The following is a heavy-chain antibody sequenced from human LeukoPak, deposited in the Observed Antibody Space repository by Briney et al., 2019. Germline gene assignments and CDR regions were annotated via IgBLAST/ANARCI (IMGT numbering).Heavy chain of an antibody. Sequence: GGSLRLSCAASGFTFSAYGMHWVRQAPGKGLEWVAFIRYDGSHKYYPDSVKGRFTISRDDSKYTLYLQMNSLRAEDTAVYYCAKDLDKLSGSGSYAFDIWGQGTMVTVSS. CDR3: AKDLDKLSGSGSYAFDI. CDR1: GFTFSAYG. CDR2: IRYDGSHK. V-gene: IGHV3-30*02. D-gene: IGHD3-10*01. J-gene: IGHJ3*02.